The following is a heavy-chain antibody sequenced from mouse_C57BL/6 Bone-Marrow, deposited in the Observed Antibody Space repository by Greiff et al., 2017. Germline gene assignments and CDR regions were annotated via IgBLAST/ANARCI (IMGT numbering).Heavy chain of an antibody. D-gene: IGHD2-1*01. CDR3: ARGGNYDYYAMDY. CDR2: IYPGSGST. CDR1: GYTFTSYW. V-gene: IGHV1-55*01. J-gene: IGHJ4*01. Sequence: QVQLKQPGAELVKPGASVKMSCKASGYTFTSYWITWVKQRPGQGLAWIGDIYPGSGSTNYNEKFKSKATLTVDTSSSTAYMQLSSLTSEDSAVYYCARGGNYDYYAMDYWGQGTSVTVSS.